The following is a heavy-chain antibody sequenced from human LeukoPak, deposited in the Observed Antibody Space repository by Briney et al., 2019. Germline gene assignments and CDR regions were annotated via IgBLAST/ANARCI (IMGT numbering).Heavy chain of an antibody. Sequence: PSETLSLTCTVPGKSIRSVYWNWIRQSAGKGLEWIGRIYATDLSNYNPSLKSRVTLSVDMSKNELSLTLKSVTAADTAVYYCARGFGSGTSPIDLWGQGALVTVSS. D-gene: IGHD3-10*01. CDR2: IYATDLS. CDR3: ARGFGSGTSPIDL. CDR1: GKSIRSVY. J-gene: IGHJ5*02. V-gene: IGHV4-4*07.